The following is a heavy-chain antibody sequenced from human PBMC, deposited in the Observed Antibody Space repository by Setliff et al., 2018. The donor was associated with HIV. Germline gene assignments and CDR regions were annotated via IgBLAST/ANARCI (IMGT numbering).Heavy chain of an antibody. CDR3: ARYLATTTARGASYYYYMDV. J-gene: IGHJ6*03. V-gene: IGHV1-69*13. Sequence: ASVKVSFKASGGTFSSYAISWVRQAPGQGLEWMGGIIAIFGTANYAQKFQGRVTITADESTSTAYMELNSLRAEDTAVYYCARYLATTTARGASYYYYMDVWGKGTTVTVSS. CDR1: GGTFSSYA. D-gene: IGHD5-12*01. CDR2: IIAIFGTA.